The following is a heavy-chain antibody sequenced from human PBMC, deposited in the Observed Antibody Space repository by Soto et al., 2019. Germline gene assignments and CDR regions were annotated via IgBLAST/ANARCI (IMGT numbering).Heavy chain of an antibody. V-gene: IGHV5-10-1*01. J-gene: IGHJ4*02. Sequence: GESLKIAGTCSGNSFTRYWIRWVRQMPGKGLEWMGRIDPSDSYTNYSPSFQGHVTISADKSISTAYLQWSSLKASDTAMYYCARGYYDILTGSVFDYWGQGTLVTVSS. D-gene: IGHD3-9*01. CDR2: IDPSDSYT. CDR1: GNSFTRYW. CDR3: ARGYYDILTGSVFDY.